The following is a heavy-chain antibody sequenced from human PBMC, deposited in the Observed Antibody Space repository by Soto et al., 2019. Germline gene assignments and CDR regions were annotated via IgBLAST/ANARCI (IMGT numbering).Heavy chain of an antibody. CDR1: GGSFSRYY. CDR3: ARGSYCSSTSCRVLYYYYYMDV. D-gene: IGHD2-2*01. J-gene: IGHJ6*03. Sequence: SEALFLTCAVYGGSFSRYYWSWIRQPPGKGLEWIGEINHSGSTNYNPSLKSRVTISVDTSKNQFSLKLSSVTAADTAVYYCARGSYCSSTSCRVLYYYYYMDVWGKGTTVT. CDR2: INHSGST. V-gene: IGHV4-34*01.